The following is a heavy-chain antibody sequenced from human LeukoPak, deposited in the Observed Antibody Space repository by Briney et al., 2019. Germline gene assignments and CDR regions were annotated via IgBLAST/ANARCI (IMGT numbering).Heavy chain of an antibody. D-gene: IGHD2-2*01. CDR2: ISGSGGST. J-gene: IGHJ6*03. CDR3: ARRVVVVPAAISRYYYYYMDV. V-gene: IGHV3-23*01. Sequence: GGSLRLSCAASGFTFSSYGMSWVRQAPGKGLEWVSAISGSGGSTYYADSVKGRFTISRDNSKNSLYLQMNSLRAEDTAVYYCARRVVVVPAAISRYYYYYMDVWGKGTTVTVSS. CDR1: GFTFSSYG.